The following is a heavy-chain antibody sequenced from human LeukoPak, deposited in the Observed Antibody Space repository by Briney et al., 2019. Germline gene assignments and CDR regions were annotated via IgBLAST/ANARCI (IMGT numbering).Heavy chain of an antibody. CDR1: GFTFSRHA. Sequence: PGGSLRLSCAASGFTFSRHAMSWVRQAPGKGLEWVSSISGSGGSTYYADSVKGRFTISRDNSKNTLYLQMNSLRAEDTAVYYCAKGSVGAIIYVGIDYWGQGTLVTVSS. V-gene: IGHV3-23*01. D-gene: IGHD1-26*01. J-gene: IGHJ4*02. CDR2: ISGSGGST. CDR3: AKGSVGAIIYVGIDY.